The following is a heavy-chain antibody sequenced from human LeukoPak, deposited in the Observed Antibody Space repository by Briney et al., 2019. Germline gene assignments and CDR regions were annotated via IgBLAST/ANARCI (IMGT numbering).Heavy chain of an antibody. CDR2: MNPNSGNT. D-gene: IGHD6-19*01. V-gene: IGHV1-8*01. CDR1: GYTFTSYD. CDR3: ARVGERSGWQWLRSYYFDY. J-gene: IGHJ4*02. Sequence: ASVKVSCKASGYTFTSYDINWVRQATGQGLEWMGWMNPNSGNTGYAQKFQGRVTMTRNTSISTAYMELSSLRSEDTAVYYCARVGERSGWQWLRSYYFDYWGQGTLVTVSS.